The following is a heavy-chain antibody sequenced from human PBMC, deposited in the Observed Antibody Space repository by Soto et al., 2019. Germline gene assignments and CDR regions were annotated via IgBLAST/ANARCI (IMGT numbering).Heavy chain of an antibody. Sequence: SETLSLTCTVSGGSISSYYWSWIRQPPGKGLEWIGYIYYSGSTNYNPSLKSRVTISVDTSKNQFSLKLSSVTAADTAVYYCARQPVLRFLESSYLGGWFDPWGQGTLVTVSS. CDR1: GGSISSYY. J-gene: IGHJ5*02. CDR2: IYYSGST. D-gene: IGHD3-3*01. V-gene: IGHV4-59*08. CDR3: ARQPVLRFLESSYLGGWFDP.